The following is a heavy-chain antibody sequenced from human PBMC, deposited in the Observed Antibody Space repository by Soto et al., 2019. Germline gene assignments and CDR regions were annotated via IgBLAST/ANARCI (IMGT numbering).Heavy chain of an antibody. D-gene: IGHD3-3*01. CDR3: ARDHLYVFWGGYYKVQRVYFDY. V-gene: IGHV1-18*01. J-gene: IGHJ4*02. CDR2: ISAYNGNT. CDR1: GYTFTSYG. Sequence: ASVKVSCKASGYTFTSYGISWVRQAPGQGLEWMGWISAYNGNTNYAQKLQGRVTMTTDTSTSTAYMELRSLRSDDTAVYYCARDHLYVFWGGYYKVQRVYFDYWGQGTLVTVSS.